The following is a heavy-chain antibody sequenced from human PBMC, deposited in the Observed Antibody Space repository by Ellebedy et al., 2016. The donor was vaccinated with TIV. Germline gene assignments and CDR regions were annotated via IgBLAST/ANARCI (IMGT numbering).Heavy chain of an antibody. D-gene: IGHD3-3*01. Sequence: GESLKISXAASGFTFTDHYMDWVRQAPGKGLEWVGRTRNKANSYTTEYAASVKGRFTISRDDSKNTLFLQMDSLKTEDTAVYYCTTVATNYGVATKGFDYWGQGALVNVSS. J-gene: IGHJ4*02. CDR2: TRNKANSYTT. CDR3: TTVATNYGVATKGFDY. V-gene: IGHV3-72*01. CDR1: GFTFTDHY.